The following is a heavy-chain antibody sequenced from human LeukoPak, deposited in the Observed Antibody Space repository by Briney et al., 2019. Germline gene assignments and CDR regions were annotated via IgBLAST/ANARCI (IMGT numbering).Heavy chain of an antibody. V-gene: IGHV3-30*02. Sequence: GGSLRLSCAASGFTFSSYGMHWVRQAPGKGLEWVAFIRYDGSNKYYADSVKGRFTISRDNSKNTLYLQMNSLRAEDTAVYYCAKDAARYSSGGGAYFDYWGQGTLVTVSP. CDR3: AKDAARYSSGGGAYFDY. CDR2: IRYDGSNK. CDR1: GFTFSSYG. D-gene: IGHD6-19*01. J-gene: IGHJ4*02.